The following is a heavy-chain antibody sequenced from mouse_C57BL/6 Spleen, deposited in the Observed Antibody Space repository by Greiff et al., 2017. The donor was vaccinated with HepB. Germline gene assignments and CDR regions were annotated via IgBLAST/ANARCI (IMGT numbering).Heavy chain of an antibody. J-gene: IGHJ1*03. CDR3: ARHYDYDGVGWYFDV. CDR2: INSDGGST. Sequence: EVMLVESGGGLVQPGESLKLSCESNEYEFPSHDMSWVRKTPEKRLELVAAINSDGGSTYYPDTMERRFIISRDNTKKTLYLQMSSLRSEDTALYYCARHYDYDGVGWYFDVWGTGTTVTVSS. D-gene: IGHD2-4*01. CDR1: EYEFPSHD. V-gene: IGHV5-2*03.